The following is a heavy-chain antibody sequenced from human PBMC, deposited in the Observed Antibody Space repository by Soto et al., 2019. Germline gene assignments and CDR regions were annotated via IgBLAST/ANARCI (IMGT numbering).Heavy chain of an antibody. J-gene: IGHJ4*02. CDR2: IYTTT. D-gene: IGHD5-12*01. CDR3: LRGASGYGNFDY. V-gene: IGHV3-74*01. Sequence: GGSLRLSCAASGCTLSDHWMHWVRQRPGKGLVWVSRIYTTTNYADSVKGRFIISRDNAKNTLYLQMNGLRDEDTAVYYCLRGASGYGNFDYWGRGILVTVSS. CDR1: GCTLSDHW.